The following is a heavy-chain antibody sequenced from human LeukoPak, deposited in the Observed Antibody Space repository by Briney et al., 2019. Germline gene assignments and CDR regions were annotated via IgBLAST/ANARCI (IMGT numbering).Heavy chain of an antibody. CDR3: ARIGYSGYPPGDY. D-gene: IGHD5-12*01. V-gene: IGHV4-4*02. CDR2: IYHSGST. J-gene: IGHJ4*02. Sequence: KSSETLSLTCAVSGGSISSSNWWSWVRQPPGKGLEWIGEIYHSGSTNYNPSLKSRVTISVDKSKNQFSLKLSSVTAADTAVYYCARIGYSGYPPGDYWGQGTLVTVSS. CDR1: GGSISSSNW.